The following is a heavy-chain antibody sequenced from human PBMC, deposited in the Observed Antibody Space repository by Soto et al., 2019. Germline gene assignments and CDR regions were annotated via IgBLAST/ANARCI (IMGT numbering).Heavy chain of an antibody. CDR1: GFTLSSYW. Sequence: GGSLRLSCAASGFTLSSYWMDWVRQAPGKGLEWVAHIKQGGREKYYVDSVKGRLTISRDNAKNTLYLQMNSLRVEDTAVYYCATDLGYYNIWGRGTLVTVSS. V-gene: IGHV3-7*01. J-gene: IGHJ4*02. CDR3: ATDLGYYNI. D-gene: IGHD3-22*01. CDR2: IKQGGREK.